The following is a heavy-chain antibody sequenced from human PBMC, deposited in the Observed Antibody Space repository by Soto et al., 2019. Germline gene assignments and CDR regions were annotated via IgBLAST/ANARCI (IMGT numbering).Heavy chain of an antibody. CDR3: ARGGALSVAGSYYFDY. CDR1: GFTFSSYA. Sequence: PGGSLRLSCAASGFTFSSYAMHWVRQAPGKGLEWVAVISYDGSNKYYADSVKGRFTISRDNSKNTLYLQMNSLRAEDTAVYYCARGGALSVAGSYYFDYWGQGTLVTVSS. J-gene: IGHJ4*02. CDR2: ISYDGSNK. V-gene: IGHV3-30-3*01. D-gene: IGHD6-19*01.